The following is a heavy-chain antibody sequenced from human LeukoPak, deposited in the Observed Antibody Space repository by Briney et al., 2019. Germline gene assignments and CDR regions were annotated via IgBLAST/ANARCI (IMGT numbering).Heavy chain of an antibody. CDR2: INHSGST. CDR1: GGSISSGSYY. J-gene: IGHJ4*02. D-gene: IGHD3-22*01. V-gene: IGHV4-30-2*01. Sequence: SQTLSLTCTVSGGSISSGSYYWSWIRQPPGKGLEWIGEINHSGSTNYNPSLKSRVTISVDTSKNQFSLKLSSVTAADTAVYYCARSYYYDSSGIYDYWGQGTLVTVSS. CDR3: ARSYYYDSSGIYDY.